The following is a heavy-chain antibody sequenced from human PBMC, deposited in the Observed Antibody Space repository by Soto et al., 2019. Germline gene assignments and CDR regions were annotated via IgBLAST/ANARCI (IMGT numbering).Heavy chain of an antibody. CDR3: AKDEYSGYDGILMAYCDY. Sequence: GGSLRLSCAASGFTFSSYAMSWVRQAPGKGLEWVSAISGSGGSTYYADSVKGRFTMSRDNSKNTLYLQMNSLRAEDTAVYYCAKDEYSGYDGILMAYCDYWGQGTLVTVSS. D-gene: IGHD5-12*01. CDR2: ISGSGGST. CDR1: GFTFSSYA. J-gene: IGHJ4*02. V-gene: IGHV3-23*01.